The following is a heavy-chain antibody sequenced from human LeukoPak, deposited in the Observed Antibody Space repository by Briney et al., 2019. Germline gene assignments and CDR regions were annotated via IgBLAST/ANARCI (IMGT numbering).Heavy chain of an antibody. CDR3: ARVPESYGDYAAFDY. J-gene: IGHJ4*02. V-gene: IGHV1-18*01. Sequence: ASVKVSCKASGYTFTSYGISWVRQAPGQGLEWMGWISAYNGNTNYAQKLQGRVTMTTDTSTSTAYMGLRSLRSDDTAVYYCARVPESYGDYAAFDYWGQGTLVTVSS. CDR2: ISAYNGNT. CDR1: GYTFTSYG. D-gene: IGHD4-17*01.